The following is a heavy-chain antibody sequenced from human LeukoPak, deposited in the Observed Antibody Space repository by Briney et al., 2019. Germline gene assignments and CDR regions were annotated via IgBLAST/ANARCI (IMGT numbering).Heavy chain of an antibody. Sequence: GASVKVSCKASGYTFTGYYMHWVRQVPGQALEWMGWINPNSGGTNYAQKFQGRVTMTRDTSISTAYMELSRLRSDDTAVYYCARDVWFGEFTFDYWGQGTLVTVSS. V-gene: IGHV1-2*02. CDR1: GYTFTGYY. J-gene: IGHJ4*02. CDR2: INPNSGGT. D-gene: IGHD3-10*01. CDR3: ARDVWFGEFTFDY.